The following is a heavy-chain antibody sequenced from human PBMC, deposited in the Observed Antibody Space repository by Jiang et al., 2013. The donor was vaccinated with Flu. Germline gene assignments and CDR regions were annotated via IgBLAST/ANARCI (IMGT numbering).Heavy chain of an antibody. V-gene: IGHV1-3*01. CDR2: NAGNGNT. D-gene: IGHD1-26*01. J-gene: IGHJ6*03. Sequence: NAGNGNTKYSQKFQGRVTITRDTSASTAYMELSSLRSEDTAVYYCARDGSGSYYPYYMDVWGKGTTVTVSS. CDR3: ARDGSGSYYPYYMDV.